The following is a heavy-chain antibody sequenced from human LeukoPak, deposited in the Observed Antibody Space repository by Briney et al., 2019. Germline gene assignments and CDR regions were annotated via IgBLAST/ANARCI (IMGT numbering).Heavy chain of an antibody. D-gene: IGHD6-13*01. CDR2: ISYDGSNK. Sequence: PGRSLRLSCAASGFTFSSYAMHWVRQAPGKGLEWVAVISYDGSNKYYADSVKGRFTIPRDNSKNTLYLQMNSLRAEDTAVYYCARDSRPYSSSPAPVDYWGQGTLVTVSS. V-gene: IGHV3-30-3*01. CDR3: ARDSRPYSSSPAPVDY. J-gene: IGHJ4*02. CDR1: GFTFSSYA.